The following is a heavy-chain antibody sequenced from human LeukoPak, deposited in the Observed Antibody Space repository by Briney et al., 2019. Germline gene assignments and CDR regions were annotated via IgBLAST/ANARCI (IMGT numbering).Heavy chain of an antibody. CDR3: ARDLKARKDGLHFGADC. V-gene: IGHV3-33*01. D-gene: IGHD3-10*01. CDR2: ISFDGSNT. Sequence: PGGSLRLSCAASGFTFSSYGMHWVRQAPGKGLEWVSIISFDGSNTYYGDSVRGRFTISRDNSKNTVDLQMDSLRVEDTAVYYCARDLKARKDGLHFGADCWGQGSLVTVSS. CDR1: GFTFSSYG. J-gene: IGHJ4*02.